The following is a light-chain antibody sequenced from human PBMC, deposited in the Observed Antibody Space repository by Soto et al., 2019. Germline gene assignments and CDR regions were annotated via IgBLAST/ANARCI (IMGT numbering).Light chain of an antibody. V-gene: IGKV1-39*01. J-gene: IGKJ4*01. CDR1: QSISSY. Sequence: DTQMTQSPSSLSASVGDRVTITCRASQSISSYLNWYQQKPGKAPKLLIYGASDLQSGVPSRFSGSGSGTDFTLTISSLQPEDFATYYCQQSYSTRFTFGGGTKVEIK. CDR3: QQSYSTRFT. CDR2: GAS.